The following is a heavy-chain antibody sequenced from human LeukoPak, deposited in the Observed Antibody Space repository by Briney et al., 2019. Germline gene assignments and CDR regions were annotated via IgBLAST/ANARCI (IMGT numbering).Heavy chain of an antibody. CDR3: ARSKRRGDLLDY. CDR2: INPKTNGT. D-gene: IGHD2-21*02. CDR1: GYTFADYY. V-gene: IGHV1-2*02. J-gene: IGHJ4*02. Sequence: ASVKLSCKASGYTFADYYVHWVRQALGQGLEWMGWINPKTNGTNFVLKFLGRVTMTRDTSISTAYMELTSLRSDDTALYYCARSKRRGDLLDYWGQGILVTVSS.